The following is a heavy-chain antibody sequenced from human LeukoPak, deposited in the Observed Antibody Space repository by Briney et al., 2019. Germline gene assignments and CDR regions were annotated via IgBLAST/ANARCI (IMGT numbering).Heavy chain of an antibody. D-gene: IGHD2-2*02. CDR3: AREYTGSRHLPG. V-gene: IGHV3-21*01. CDR2: MTHSGSHM. CDR1: GFTFSSYS. J-gene: IGHJ4*02. Sequence: LGGSLRLSCTTSGFTFSSYSMYWVRQAPGKGLEWVSSMTHSGSHMYYADSVKGRFTISRDSAKDSLYLQMNSLRAEDTAVYYCAREYTGSRHLPGWGRGALVTVSS.